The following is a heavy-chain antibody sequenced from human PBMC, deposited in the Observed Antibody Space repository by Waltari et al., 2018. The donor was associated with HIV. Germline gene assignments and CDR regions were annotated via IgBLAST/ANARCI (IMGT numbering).Heavy chain of an antibody. CDR3: ARDYRSPSGSYYYYGMDV. CDR1: GFSISGSPYY. J-gene: IGHJ6*02. Sequence: QVQLQESGPGLLKPSQTLSLTCSVSGFSISGSPYYWSWIRQFPGKGLGWIGYIYYSGSTSYNPSLESRVTISIDTSKNQLSLRLSSVTAADTAVYYCARDYRSPSGSYYYYGMDVWGQGTRVTVSS. V-gene: IGHV4-31*03. D-gene: IGHD3-10*01. CDR2: IYYSGST.